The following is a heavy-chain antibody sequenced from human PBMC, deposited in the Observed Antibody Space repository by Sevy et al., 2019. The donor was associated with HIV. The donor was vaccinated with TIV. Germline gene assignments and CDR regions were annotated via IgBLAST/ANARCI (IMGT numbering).Heavy chain of an antibody. CDR3: AKEGIYYDSSGYYLDY. V-gene: IGHV3-23*01. CDR2: ISGSGGST. Sequence: GGSLRLSCAVSGFTFSSYAMSWVRQAPGKGLGWVSAISGSGGSTYYADSVKGRFTISRDNSKNTLYLQMNSLRAEDTAVYYCAKEGIYYDSSGYYLDYWGQGTLVTVSS. CDR1: GFTFSSYA. J-gene: IGHJ4*02. D-gene: IGHD3-22*01.